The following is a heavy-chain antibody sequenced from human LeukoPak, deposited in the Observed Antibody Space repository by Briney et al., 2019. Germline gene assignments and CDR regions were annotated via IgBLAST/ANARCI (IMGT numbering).Heavy chain of an antibody. CDR1: RFTFDDYA. J-gene: IGHJ4*02. D-gene: IGHD2-2*01. CDR3: AKDYCSSTSCYLFDY. V-gene: IGHV3-9*01. Sequence: GGSLRLSCAASRFTFDDYAMHWVRQAPGKGLEWVSGISWNSGSIGYADSVKGRFTISRDNAKNSLYLQMNSPRAEDTALYYCAKDYCSSTSCYLFDYWGQGTLVTVSS. CDR2: ISWNSGSI.